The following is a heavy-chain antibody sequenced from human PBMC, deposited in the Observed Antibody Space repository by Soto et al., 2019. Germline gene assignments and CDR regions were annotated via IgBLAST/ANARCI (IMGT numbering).Heavy chain of an antibody. D-gene: IGHD3-22*01. CDR3: ARHVDYYDSSGYFRTAYFDY. Sequence: SETLSLTCTVSGGSISSSSYYWGWIRQPPGKGLEWIGSIYYSGSTYYNPSLKSRVTISVDTSKNQFSLKLSSVTAADTAVYYCARHVDYYDSSGYFRTAYFDYWGQGTLVTVSS. CDR1: GGSISSSSYY. CDR2: IYYSGST. V-gene: IGHV4-39*01. J-gene: IGHJ4*02.